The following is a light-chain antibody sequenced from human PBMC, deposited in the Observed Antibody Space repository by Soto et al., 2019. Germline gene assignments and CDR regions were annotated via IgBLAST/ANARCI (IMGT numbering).Light chain of an antibody. CDR1: QSVSCSY. V-gene: IGKV3-20*01. J-gene: IGKJ1*01. CDR3: QQYGSSPWT. Sequence: EIVLTQSPGTLSLSPGERATLSCRARQSVSCSYLAWYQQQPGQAPRLLLYGASSRATVIPDRFSGTGSGTDFTLTISRLEPEYIAVYYCQQYGSSPWTFGQGTKVEIK. CDR2: GAS.